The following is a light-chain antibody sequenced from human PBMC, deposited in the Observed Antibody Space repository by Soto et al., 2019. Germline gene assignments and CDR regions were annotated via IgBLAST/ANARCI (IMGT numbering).Light chain of an antibody. Sequence: QSALTQPVSVSGSPGQSITISCTGTSSDIGYYNYVSWYQQHPGKAPKLMIYDVSNRPSGVSNRFSGSKSGNTASLTISGLQAEDEVDYYCSSYTSSSTLSYVFGTGTKVTVL. V-gene: IGLV2-14*03. CDR2: DVS. J-gene: IGLJ1*01. CDR3: SSYTSSSTLSYV. CDR1: SSDIGYYNY.